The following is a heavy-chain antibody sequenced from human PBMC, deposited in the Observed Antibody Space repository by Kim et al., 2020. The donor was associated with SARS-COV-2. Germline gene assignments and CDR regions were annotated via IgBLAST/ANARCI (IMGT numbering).Heavy chain of an antibody. Sequence: GGSLRLSCAASGFTFSDYYMSWIRQAPGKGLEWVSYISSSGSTIYYADSVKGRFTISRDNAKNSLYLQMNSLRAEDTAVYYCARARSYSSGWYEGHAFDIWGQGTMVTVSS. V-gene: IGHV3-11*01. CDR3: ARARSYSSGWYEGHAFDI. D-gene: IGHD6-19*01. CDR1: GFTFSDYY. CDR2: ISSSGSTI. J-gene: IGHJ3*02.